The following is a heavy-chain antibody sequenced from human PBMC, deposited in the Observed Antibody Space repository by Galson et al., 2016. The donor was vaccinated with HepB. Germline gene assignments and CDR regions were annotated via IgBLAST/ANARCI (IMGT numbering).Heavy chain of an antibody. CDR3: ARKPRWSASGLNWFDP. V-gene: IGHV3-23*01. CDR1: GFTYSSYA. Sequence: SLRLSCAASGFTYSSYAMSWVRQAPGEGLEWVSSISGSGGSTEYADSVKGRFTIPRDNSNNTLYLQMNSVQVEDTAIYYCARKPRWSASGLNWFDPWGLGTLVTVSS. D-gene: IGHD1-1*01. J-gene: IGHJ5*02. CDR2: ISGSGGST.